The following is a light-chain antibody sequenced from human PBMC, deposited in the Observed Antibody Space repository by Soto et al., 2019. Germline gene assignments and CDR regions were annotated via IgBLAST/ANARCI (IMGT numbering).Light chain of an antibody. CDR1: QDISSW. CDR2: AAS. V-gene: IGKV1-12*01. J-gene: IGKJ5*01. Sequence: DIQMTQSPSSVSASVGDRVTITCRASQDISSWLAWYQQKPGKAPKIMIYAASSLQGGVPSRFSGSGSGAEFTLTISSLQPEDFATYYCQQASSFPPTFGQGTRLEIK. CDR3: QQASSFPPT.